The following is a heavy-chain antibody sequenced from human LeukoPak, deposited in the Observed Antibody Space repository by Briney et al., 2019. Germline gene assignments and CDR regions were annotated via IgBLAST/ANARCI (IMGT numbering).Heavy chain of an antibody. CDR2: ISYDGSNK. V-gene: IGHV3-30-3*01. Sequence: GRSLRLSCAASGFTFSSYAMHWVRQAPGKGLEWVAVISYDGSNKYYADSVKGRFTISRDNSKNTLYLRMNSLRAEDTAVYYCARPLSSWYPWDAFDIWGQGTMVTVSS. CDR3: ARPLSSWYPWDAFDI. D-gene: IGHD6-13*01. CDR1: GFTFSSYA. J-gene: IGHJ3*02.